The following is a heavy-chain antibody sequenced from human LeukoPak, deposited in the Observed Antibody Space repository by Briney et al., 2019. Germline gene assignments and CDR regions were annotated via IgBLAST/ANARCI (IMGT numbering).Heavy chain of an antibody. CDR2: ISTSSSTI. Sequence: GGSLRLSCAASGFTFSDFAMSGVRQAPGKGLEWVSYISTSSSTIYYADSVKGRFTISRDNAKNSLYLQMSSLRDDDTAVYFCARSRGVSDYWGQGTLVTVSS. D-gene: IGHD3-10*01. CDR1: GFTFSDFA. CDR3: ARSRGVSDY. J-gene: IGHJ4*02. V-gene: IGHV3-48*02.